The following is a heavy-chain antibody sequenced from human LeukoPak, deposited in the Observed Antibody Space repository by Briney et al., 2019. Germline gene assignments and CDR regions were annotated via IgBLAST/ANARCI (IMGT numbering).Heavy chain of an antibody. D-gene: IGHD6-19*01. V-gene: IGHV4-61*01. CDR1: GDSVSNGNYY. J-gene: IGHJ4*02. CDR2: IYDSGST. CDR3: ARSDTSGWYSGGY. Sequence: SETLSLTCTVSGDSVSNGNYYWSWIRQPPGKGLEWIGDIYDSGSTNYNPSLKSRVTISVDTSNNQFSLKLRSVTAADTAVYYCARSDTSGWYSGGYWGQGTLVTVSS.